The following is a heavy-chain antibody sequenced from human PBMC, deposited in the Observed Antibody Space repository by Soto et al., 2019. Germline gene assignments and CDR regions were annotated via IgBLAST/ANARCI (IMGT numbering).Heavy chain of an antibody. CDR2: INPNSGGT. D-gene: IGHD6-19*01. CDR1: GYAFTGYY. V-gene: IGHV1-2*04. CDR3: ARESIAVAGSSDY. Sequence: ASVKLSSKASGYAFTGYYRHWVRQAPGQGLEWMGWINPNSGGTNYAQKFQGWVTMTRDTSISTAYMELSRLRSDDTAVYYCARESIAVAGSSDYWGQGTLVTVSS. J-gene: IGHJ4*02.